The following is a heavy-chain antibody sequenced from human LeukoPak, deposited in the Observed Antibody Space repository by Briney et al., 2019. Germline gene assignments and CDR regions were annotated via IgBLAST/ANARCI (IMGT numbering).Heavy chain of an antibody. CDR1: GFTFSSYS. Sequence: GGSLRLSCAASGFTFSSYSMNWVRQAPGKGLEWVSSISSSSSYIYYADSVKGRFTISRDNSKNRLYLQMNGLRAEDTAIYYCASLAVRGYWGQGTLVTVSS. V-gene: IGHV3-21*04. CDR3: ASLAVRGY. CDR2: ISSSSSYI. J-gene: IGHJ4*02. D-gene: IGHD4-23*01.